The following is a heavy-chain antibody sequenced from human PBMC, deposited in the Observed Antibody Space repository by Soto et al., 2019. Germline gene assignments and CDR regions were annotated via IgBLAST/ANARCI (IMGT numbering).Heavy chain of an antibody. D-gene: IGHD3-10*01. V-gene: IGHV4-59*11. CDR3: ARDLSGMVY. J-gene: IGHJ4*02. Sequence: QVQLQESGPGLVRPSETLSLTCTVSGGSISSHYWTWIRQPPGKGLEWIGYIYYTGRTNYNPSLKNRVAISVDTSKNQFSLKLNSVTAADTAVYFCARDLSGMVYWGQVILVTVSS. CDR2: IYYTGRT. CDR1: GGSISSHY.